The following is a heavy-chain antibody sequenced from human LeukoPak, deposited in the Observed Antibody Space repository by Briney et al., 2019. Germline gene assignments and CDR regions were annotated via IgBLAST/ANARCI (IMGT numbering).Heavy chain of an antibody. CDR3: ARAYCSSTSCYEAWFDP. D-gene: IGHD2-2*01. CDR1: GGSISSGDYY. J-gene: IGHJ5*02. V-gene: IGHV4-30-4*01. Sequence: SETLSPTCTVSGGSISSGDYYWSWIRQPPGKGLEWIGYIYYSGSTYYNPSLKSRVTISVGTSKNQFSLKLSSVTAADTAVYYCARAYCSSTSCYEAWFDPWGQGTLVTVSS. CDR2: IYYSGST.